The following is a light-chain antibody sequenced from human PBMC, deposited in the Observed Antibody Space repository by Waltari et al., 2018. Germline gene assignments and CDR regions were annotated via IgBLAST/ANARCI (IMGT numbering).Light chain of an antibody. CDR3: QQYSSTLLIT. V-gene: IGKV1-NL1*01. Sequence: DIQLTQSPASLSASVGDRVTISCRASQGITSSLVWYQQQPGKAPKLLVFAASRLQSGVPSRFSGSGSGTQYTLTISNLQPEDFATYYCQQYSSTLLITFGGGTKVEIK. CDR2: AAS. J-gene: IGKJ4*01. CDR1: QGITSS.